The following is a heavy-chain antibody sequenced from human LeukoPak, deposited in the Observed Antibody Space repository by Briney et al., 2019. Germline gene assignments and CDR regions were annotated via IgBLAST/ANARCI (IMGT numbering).Heavy chain of an antibody. CDR1: GFTFSTYG. J-gene: IGHJ4*02. Sequence: GGSLRLSCAASGFTFSTYGMSWVRQAPGRGLEWVSGIRGSGGNTYYADSVKGRFTISRDNSKKTVYLQMNSLRAEDTALYYCARDTYDSSGYFDYWGQGTLVTVSS. CDR2: IRGSGGNT. CDR3: ARDTYDSSGYFDY. D-gene: IGHD3-22*01. V-gene: IGHV3-23*01.